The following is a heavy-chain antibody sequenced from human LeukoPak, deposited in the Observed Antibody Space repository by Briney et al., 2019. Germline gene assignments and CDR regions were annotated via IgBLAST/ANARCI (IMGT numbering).Heavy chain of an antibody. J-gene: IGHJ6*03. Sequence: SETLSLTCTVSGGSISSYYWSWIRQPAGKGLEWIGRIYTSGSTNYNPSLKSRVTMSVDTSKNQFSLKLSSVTAADTAVYYCARLIRDIVVVGHYYYYMDVWGKGTTVTVSS. V-gene: IGHV4-4*07. CDR3: ARLIRDIVVVGHYYYYMDV. D-gene: IGHD2-2*01. CDR2: IYTSGST. CDR1: GGSISSYY.